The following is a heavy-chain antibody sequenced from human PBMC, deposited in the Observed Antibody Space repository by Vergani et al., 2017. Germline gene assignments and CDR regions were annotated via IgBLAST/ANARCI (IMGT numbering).Heavy chain of an antibody. V-gene: IGHV1-69*04. CDR1: GGTFSSYA. D-gene: IGHD2-15*01. Sequence: QVQLVQSGAEVKKPGSSVKVSCKASGGTFSSYAISWVRQAPGQGLEWMGRSIPILGIANYAQKFQGRVTITADKATSTAYMELSSLRSEDTAVYYCARVQIRYGSGGSCSLDYWGQGTLVTVSS. J-gene: IGHJ4*02. CDR3: ARVQIRYGSGGSCSLDY. CDR2: SIPILGIA.